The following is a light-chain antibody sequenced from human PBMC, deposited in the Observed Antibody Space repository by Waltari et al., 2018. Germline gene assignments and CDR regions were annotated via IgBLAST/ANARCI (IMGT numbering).Light chain of an antibody. Sequence: HSALTQPASVSGSPGQSITISCTGTSSDVGRYNIFSWYQQHPDKAPKLMIYEDSKRPSGVSNRFSGSKSGNTASLTISGLQAEDEADYYCCSYAGSSTLVFGGGTKLTVL. CDR2: EDS. CDR1: SSDVGRYNI. CDR3: CSYAGSSTLV. J-gene: IGLJ3*02. V-gene: IGLV2-23*01.